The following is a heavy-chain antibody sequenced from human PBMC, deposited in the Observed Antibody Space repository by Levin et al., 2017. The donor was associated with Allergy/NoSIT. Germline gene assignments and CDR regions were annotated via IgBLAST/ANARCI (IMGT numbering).Heavy chain of an antibody. CDR3: ARGNWGTTGGGY. D-gene: IGHD1-1*01. CDR1: GYTFTGYY. J-gene: IGHJ4*02. Sequence: GESLKISCKASGYTFTGYYVHWVRQAPGQGLEWMGWINPNNGGTNFVQKFQGRVTMTRDTSISTAYVELSGLSSDDTAVYYCARGNWGTTGGGYWGQGTLVTVSS. CDR2: INPNNGGT. V-gene: IGHV1-2*02.